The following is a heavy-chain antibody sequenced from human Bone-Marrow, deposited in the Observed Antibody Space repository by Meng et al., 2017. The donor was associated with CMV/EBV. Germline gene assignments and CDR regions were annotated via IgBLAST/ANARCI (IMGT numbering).Heavy chain of an antibody. CDR1: GFTFSSYW. D-gene: IGHD1/OR15-1a*01. Sequence: GGSLRLSCAASGFTFSSYWMSWVRQAPGKGLEWVAVIAYDGSSKYYADSVKGRFTISRDNSRNTLYLQMNSLRAEDTAVYYCARGEQISRSWGQGTLVTVSS. J-gene: IGHJ5*02. CDR3: ARGEQISRS. CDR2: IAYDGSSK. V-gene: IGHV3-30-3*01.